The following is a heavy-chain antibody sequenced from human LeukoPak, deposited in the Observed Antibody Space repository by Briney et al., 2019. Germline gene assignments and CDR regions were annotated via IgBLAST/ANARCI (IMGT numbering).Heavy chain of an antibody. Sequence: SQTLSLTCAISGDSVLINISTWNWIRHSPSRVLEWLGRTYYWSKWYNDYAPSLKSRLTIDRDTSKNHFSLQLSSVTPEDTAIYFSVRERLTPRLGGDAYFYMDVWGKGTTVTVS. J-gene: IGHJ6*03. CDR1: GDSVLINIST. D-gene: IGHD4-17*01. CDR2: TYYWSKWYN. CDR3: VRERLTPRLGGDAYFYMDV. V-gene: IGHV6-1*01.